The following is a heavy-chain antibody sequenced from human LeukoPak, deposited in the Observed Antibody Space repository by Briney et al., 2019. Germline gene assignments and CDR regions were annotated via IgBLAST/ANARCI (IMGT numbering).Heavy chain of an antibody. J-gene: IGHJ5*02. Sequence: GGSLRLSCAASGFIFSSYSMNWVRQAPGKGLEWVSSISSGSNYIYYADSVKGRFTISRDNAKNSLYLQMNSLRAEDTAVYYCAKLSRYIVVGWFDPWGQGTLVTVSS. CDR3: AKLSRYIVVGWFDP. CDR1: GFIFSSYS. CDR2: ISSGSNYI. V-gene: IGHV3-21*01. D-gene: IGHD2-2*01.